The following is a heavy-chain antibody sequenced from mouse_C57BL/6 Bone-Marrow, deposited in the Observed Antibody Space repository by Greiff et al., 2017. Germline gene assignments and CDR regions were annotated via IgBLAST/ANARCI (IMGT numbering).Heavy chain of an antibody. Sequence: QVQLQQPGAELVKPGASVKLSCKASGYTFTEYTIHWVKQRPGQGLEWIGWFYPGSGSIKYNEKFKDKATLTVDKSSSTVYMELSSLTSEDSAVYYCGRHGYDGYPAWFAYWGQGTLVTVSA. CDR2: FYPGSGSI. J-gene: IGHJ3*01. V-gene: IGHV1-62-2*01. CDR1: GYTFTEYT. CDR3: GRHGYDGYPAWFAY. D-gene: IGHD2-3*01.